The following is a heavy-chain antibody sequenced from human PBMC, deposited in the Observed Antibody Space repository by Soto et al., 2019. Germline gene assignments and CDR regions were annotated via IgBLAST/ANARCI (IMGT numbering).Heavy chain of an antibody. CDR2: FDPEDGET. Sequence: EASVKVSCKVSGYTLTELSMHWVRQAPGKGLEWMGGFDPEDGETIYAQKFQGRVTMTEDTSTDTAYMELSSLRSEDTAVYYCATFTGYSSSWYNDYGMDVWGQGTTVTVSS. D-gene: IGHD6-13*01. CDR3: ATFTGYSSSWYNDYGMDV. J-gene: IGHJ6*02. CDR1: GYTLTELS. V-gene: IGHV1-24*01.